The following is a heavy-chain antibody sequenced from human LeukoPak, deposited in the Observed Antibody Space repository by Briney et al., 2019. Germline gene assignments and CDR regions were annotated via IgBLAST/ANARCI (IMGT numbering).Heavy chain of an antibody. CDR1: GFTFSTHY. V-gene: IGHV3-74*01. Sequence: GGSLRLSCAASGFTFSTHYMYWVRQAPGKGLVWVSRINTDGRSTAYADSVKGRFTISRDNAKNTLYLQMNSLRADDTAVYYCARGAHHYDSSGNWDDGGDAFGIWGQGTMVTVSS. CDR2: INTDGRST. CDR3: ARGAHHYDSSGNWDDGGDAFGI. J-gene: IGHJ3*02. D-gene: IGHD3-22*01.